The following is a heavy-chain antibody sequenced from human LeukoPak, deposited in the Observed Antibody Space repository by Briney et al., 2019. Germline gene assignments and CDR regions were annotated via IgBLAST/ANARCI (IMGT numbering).Heavy chain of an antibody. J-gene: IGHJ5*02. Sequence: GASVKVSCKASGYTFTSYYMHWVRQAPGQGLEWMGIINPSGGSTSYAQKFQGRVTMTRDMSTSTVYMELSSLRSEDTAVYYCAREYGLTLLNNWFDPWGQGTLVTVSS. CDR3: AREYGLTLLNNWFDP. D-gene: IGHD2-21*02. V-gene: IGHV1-46*01. CDR2: INPSGGST. CDR1: GYTFTSYY.